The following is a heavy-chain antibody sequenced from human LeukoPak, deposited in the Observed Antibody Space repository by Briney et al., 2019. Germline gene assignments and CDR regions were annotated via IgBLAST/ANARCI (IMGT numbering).Heavy chain of an antibody. CDR1: GGSISSSSYY. Sequence: NTSETLSLTCAVSGGSISSSSYYWGWIRQPPGKGLEWIGSIYYSGSTYYNPSLKSRVTISVDTSKNQFSLKLSSVTAADTAVYYCARDGGNGVYYFDYWGQGTLVTVSS. CDR3: ARDGGNGVYYFDY. CDR2: IYYSGST. D-gene: IGHD2-15*01. J-gene: IGHJ4*02. V-gene: IGHV4-39*01.